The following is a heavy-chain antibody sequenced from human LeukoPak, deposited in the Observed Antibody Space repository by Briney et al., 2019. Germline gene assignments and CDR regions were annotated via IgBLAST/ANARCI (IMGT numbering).Heavy chain of an antibody. J-gene: IGHJ6*02. D-gene: IGHD3-10*01. CDR1: GFTFSSYE. CDR2: ISSSGSTI. Sequence: GGSLRLSCAASGFTFSSYEMNWVRQAPGKGLEWVSYISSSGSTIYYADSVKGRFTISRDNAKNSLYLQMNSLRAEDTAVYYCAKVTTVVRGVIYGMDVWGQGTTVTVSS. V-gene: IGHV3-48*03. CDR3: AKVTTVVRGVIYGMDV.